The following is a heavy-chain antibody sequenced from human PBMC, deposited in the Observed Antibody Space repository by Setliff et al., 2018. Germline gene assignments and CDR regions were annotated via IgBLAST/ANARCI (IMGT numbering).Heavy chain of an antibody. Sequence: NLSLTCTVSGGSIGSYYWTWIRQPAGRGLEWIGRIYTTGSTNFNPSLNSRVTMSLDKSKNQFSLKLSSVTAADSAVYFCARVRIVPYCMDVWGKGTTVTVSS. D-gene: IGHD2-15*01. CDR3: ARVRIVPYCMDV. CDR1: GGSIGSYY. V-gene: IGHV4-4*07. J-gene: IGHJ6*03. CDR2: IYTTGST.